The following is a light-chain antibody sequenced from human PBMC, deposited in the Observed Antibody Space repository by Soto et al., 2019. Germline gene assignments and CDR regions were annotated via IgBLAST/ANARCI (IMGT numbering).Light chain of an antibody. Sequence: EIVLTQSPGTLSLSPGESATLSCRASQSISSSIYLAWYQQKPGQAPRLLTYGASSRATGIPDRFSGSGSGTDFTLTISRLEPEDFAVYYCQQYGSSPRTFGQGTKVDIK. CDR1: QSISSSIY. CDR3: QQYGSSPRT. CDR2: GAS. J-gene: IGKJ1*01. V-gene: IGKV3-20*01.